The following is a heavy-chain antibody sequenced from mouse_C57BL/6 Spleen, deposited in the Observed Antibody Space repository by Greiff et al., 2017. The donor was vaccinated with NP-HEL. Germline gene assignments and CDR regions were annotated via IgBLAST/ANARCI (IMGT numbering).Heavy chain of an antibody. V-gene: IGHV1-4*01. CDR2: INPSSGYT. Sequence: QVHVKQSGAELARPGASVKMSCKASGYTFTSYTMHWVKQRPGQGLEWIGYINPSSGYTKYNQKFKDKATLTADKSSSTAYMQLSSLTSEDSAVYYCARGYDYPFAYWGQGTLVTVSA. CDR3: ARGYDYPFAY. CDR1: GYTFTSYT. J-gene: IGHJ3*01. D-gene: IGHD2-4*01.